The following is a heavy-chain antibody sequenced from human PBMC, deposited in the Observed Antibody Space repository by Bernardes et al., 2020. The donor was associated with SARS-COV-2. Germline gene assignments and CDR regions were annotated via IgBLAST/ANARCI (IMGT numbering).Heavy chain of an antibody. CDR1: GGSFSGYY. V-gene: IGHV4-34*01. CDR3: ARRYYDILTGYYRGNWFDP. J-gene: IGHJ5*02. Sequence: ETLSLTCAVYGGSFSGYYWSWIRQPPGKGLEWIGEINHSGSTNYNPSLKSRVTISVDTSKNQFSLKLSSVTAADTAVYYCARRYYDILTGYYRGNWFDPWGQGTLVTVSS. CDR2: INHSGST. D-gene: IGHD3-9*01.